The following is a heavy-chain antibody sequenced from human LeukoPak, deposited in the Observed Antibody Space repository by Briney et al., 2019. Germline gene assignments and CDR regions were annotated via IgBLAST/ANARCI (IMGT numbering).Heavy chain of an antibody. V-gene: IGHV1-18*04. Sequence: ASVMVSCKASGYTFPYYGINWVRQAPGQGLEWMGWIGPYNGNTNYAQKLQGRVTMTTDTSTKTTFMEVRSLRSDDTAVYYCARDRRFSSGSSRTRYYNGMDVWGQGTTVTVSS. CDR1: GYTFPYYG. CDR2: IGPYNGNT. J-gene: IGHJ6*02. CDR3: ARDRRFSSGSSRTRYYNGMDV. D-gene: IGHD3-10*01.